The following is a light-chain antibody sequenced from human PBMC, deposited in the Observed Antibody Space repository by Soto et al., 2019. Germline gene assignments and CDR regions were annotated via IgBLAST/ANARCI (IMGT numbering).Light chain of an antibody. CDR1: QSFSGY. CDR3: QQRSNWPPVIT. Sequence: DILLTQSPATLSLSPGERATLSCRASQSFSGYLAWYQQKPGQAPRLLIYDASKRATGIPARFSGRGSGTDFTLPIISLVPEDVAVYYCQQRSNWPPVITFGQGTRLEIK. CDR2: DAS. V-gene: IGKV3-11*01. J-gene: IGKJ5*01.